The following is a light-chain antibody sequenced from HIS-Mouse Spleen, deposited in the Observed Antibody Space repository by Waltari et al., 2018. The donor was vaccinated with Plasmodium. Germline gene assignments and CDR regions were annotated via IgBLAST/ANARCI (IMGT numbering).Light chain of an antibody. CDR3: QQYYSVPLT. Sequence: IWMTQSPSLLSASTGDRVTISCRVSQGISSYLAWYQQKPGKAPELLIYAASTLQSGVPSRFSGSGSGTDFTLTISCLQSEDFATYYCQQYYSVPLTFGPGTKVDIK. CDR2: AAS. J-gene: IGKJ3*01. CDR1: QGISSY. V-gene: IGKV1D-8*02.